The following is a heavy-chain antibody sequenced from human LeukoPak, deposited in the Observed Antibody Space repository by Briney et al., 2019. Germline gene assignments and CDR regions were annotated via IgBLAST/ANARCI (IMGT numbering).Heavy chain of an antibody. CDR3: ATDWGVNNHEKRVYFDY. D-gene: IGHD1/OR15-1a*01. J-gene: IGHJ4*02. CDR2: IIPIFGTA. CDR1: GGTFSSYA. Sequence: SVKVSCKASGGTFSSYAISWVRQAPGQGLEWMGGIIPIFGTANYAQKFQGRVTITADESTSTAYMELSSLRSEDTAVYYCATDWGVNNHEKRVYFDYWGQGTLVTVSS. V-gene: IGHV1-69*13.